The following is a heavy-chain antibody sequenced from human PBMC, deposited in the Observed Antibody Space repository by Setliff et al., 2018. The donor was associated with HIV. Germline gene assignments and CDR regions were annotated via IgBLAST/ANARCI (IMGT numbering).Heavy chain of an antibody. CDR3: ARDRTDILTGEYYYYYYGMDV. D-gene: IGHD3-9*01. V-gene: IGHV3-23*01. CDR2: ISDSGGST. J-gene: IGHJ6*02. CDR1: GFTFSSYA. Sequence: LRLSCAASGFTFSSYAMSWVRQAPGKGLEWVSAISDSGGSTYYADSVKGRFTISRDNSKNTLYLQMNSLRAEDTAVYYCARDRTDILTGEYYYYYYGMDVWGQGTTVTVSS.